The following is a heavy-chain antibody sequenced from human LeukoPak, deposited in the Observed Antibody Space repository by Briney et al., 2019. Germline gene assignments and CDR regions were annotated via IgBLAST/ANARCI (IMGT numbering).Heavy chain of an antibody. CDR2: INPNSGGT. D-gene: IGHD2-15*01. Sequence: ASVKVSCKASGYTFTGYYIHWMRRAPGQELEWMGWINPNSGGTNYAQKFQGRVTMTRDTSISTAFMELSSLRSDDTAIYYCARGILVVVAAKNSGWFDPWGQGTLVTVSS. CDR3: ARGILVVVAAKNSGWFDP. CDR1: GYTFTGYY. V-gene: IGHV1-2*02. J-gene: IGHJ5*02.